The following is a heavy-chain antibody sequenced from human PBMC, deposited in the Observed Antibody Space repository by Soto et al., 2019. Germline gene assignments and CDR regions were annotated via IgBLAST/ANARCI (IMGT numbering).Heavy chain of an antibody. Sequence: GASVEVSCKASGYTFTSYGMSWVRQARGQGLEWMGWISAYNGNTNYAQKLQGRVTMTTDTSTSTAYMELRSLRSDDTAVYYCARSRITMIVVVIAPYDYWGQGTLVTVSS. CDR2: ISAYNGNT. CDR1: GYTFTSYG. D-gene: IGHD3-22*01. CDR3: ARSRITMIVVVIAPYDY. V-gene: IGHV1-18*01. J-gene: IGHJ4*02.